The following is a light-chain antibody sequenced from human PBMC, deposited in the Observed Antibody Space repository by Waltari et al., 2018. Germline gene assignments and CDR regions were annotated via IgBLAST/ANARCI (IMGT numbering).Light chain of an antibody. J-gene: IGLJ3*02. CDR1: GSNIGAGYD. CDR2: GST. Sequence: QSVLTQPPSVSGAPGQRVTIPCTGSGSNIGAGYDVHWYQHLPRAAPKLLIYGSTSRPLGVPDRFFGSTSGTSASLAITGLQAEDEADYYCQSYDTSLRVVFGGGTKLTVL. V-gene: IGLV1-40*01. CDR3: QSYDTSLRVV.